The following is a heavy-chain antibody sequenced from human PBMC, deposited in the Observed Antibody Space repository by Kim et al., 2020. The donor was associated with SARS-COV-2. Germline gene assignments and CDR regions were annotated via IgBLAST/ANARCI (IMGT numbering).Heavy chain of an antibody. CDR1: GGSFSGYY. J-gene: IGHJ4*02. Sequence: SETLSLTCAVYGGSFSGYYWSWIRQPPGKGLEWIGEINHSGSTNYNPSLKSRVTISVDTSKNQFSLKLSSVTAADTAVYYCARVTFLGITMIVVYFDYWGQGTLVTVSS. V-gene: IGHV4-34*01. CDR2: INHSGST. D-gene: IGHD3-22*01. CDR3: ARVTFLGITMIVVYFDY.